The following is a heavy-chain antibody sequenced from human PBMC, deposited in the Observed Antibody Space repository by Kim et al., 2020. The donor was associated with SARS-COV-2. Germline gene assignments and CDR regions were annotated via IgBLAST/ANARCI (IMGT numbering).Heavy chain of an antibody. D-gene: IGHD5-18*01. CDR2: GGT. J-gene: IGHJ4*02. V-gene: IGHV4-31*02. CDR3: ARWGTATDY. Sequence: GGTYSNPSLKIRVTMSVDTSKNQFSLKLSSVTAADTAVYYCARWGTATDYWGQGTLVTVSS.